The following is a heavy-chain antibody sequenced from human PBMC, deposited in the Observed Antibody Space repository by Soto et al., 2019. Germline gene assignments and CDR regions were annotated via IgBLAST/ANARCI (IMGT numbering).Heavy chain of an antibody. CDR1: GGSIGSYY. J-gene: IGHJ4*02. V-gene: IGHV4-59*01. Sequence: SETLSLTCTVSGGSIGSYYWSWIRQPPGKGLEWIGYIYYSGSTNYNPSLKSRVTISVDTSKNQFSLKLSSVTAADTAVYYCARGVRDFWSGYFYYLDYWGQGTLVTVSS. CDR2: IYYSGST. CDR3: ARGVRDFWSGYFYYLDY. D-gene: IGHD3-3*01.